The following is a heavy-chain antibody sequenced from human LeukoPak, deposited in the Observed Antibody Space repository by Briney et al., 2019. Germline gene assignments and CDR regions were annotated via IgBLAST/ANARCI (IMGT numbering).Heavy chain of an antibody. Sequence: PGGSLRLSCAASGLTFSSYAMMWLRQAPGKGLEWVSAITGSGGWALYAVSVKGRFTISRDNSKNTLYLQMSSLRAEDTAVYYCAKDPNGDYIGAFDIWGQGTMVTVSS. J-gene: IGHJ3*02. CDR2: ITGSGGWA. CDR1: GLTFSSYA. CDR3: AKDPNGDYIGAFDI. D-gene: IGHD4-17*01. V-gene: IGHV3-23*01.